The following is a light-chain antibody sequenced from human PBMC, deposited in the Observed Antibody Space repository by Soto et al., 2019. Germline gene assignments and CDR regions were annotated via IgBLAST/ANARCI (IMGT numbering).Light chain of an antibody. Sequence: EIVLTQSPATLSLSPGERATLSCRASQSVSSSLAWYQQKPGQAPRLLIYEASNRATGIPARFGGSGSVTDFNLTISGLEPEDWAVADCQQRSNWRFTFGPGTKVDIK. CDR3: QQRSNWRFT. CDR1: QSVSSS. V-gene: IGKV3-11*01. J-gene: IGKJ3*01. CDR2: EAS.